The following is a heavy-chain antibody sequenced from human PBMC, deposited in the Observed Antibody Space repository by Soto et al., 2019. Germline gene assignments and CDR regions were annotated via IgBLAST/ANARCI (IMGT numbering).Heavy chain of an antibody. Sequence: GGSLRLSCAASGFTFSSYAMSWVRQAPGKGLEWVSAISGSGGSTYYADSVKGRFTISRDNSKNTLYLQMNSLRAEDTAVYYCAKDWLSRYDFWSTNWFDPWGQGTLVTVSS. CDR1: GFTFSSYA. J-gene: IGHJ5*02. V-gene: IGHV3-23*01. D-gene: IGHD3-3*01. CDR2: ISGSGGST. CDR3: AKDWLSRYDFWSTNWFDP.